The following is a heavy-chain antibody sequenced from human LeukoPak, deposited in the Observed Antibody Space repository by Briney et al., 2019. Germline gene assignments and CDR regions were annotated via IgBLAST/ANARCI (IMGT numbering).Heavy chain of an antibody. V-gene: IGHV1-2*02. D-gene: IGHD3-10*01. Sequence: ASVKVSCKASGYTFTGYYMHWVRQAPGQGLEWMGWINPNSGGTNYAQKFQGRVTMTGDTSISTAYMELSRLRSDDTAVYYCAREYGSGSYYTPRVRDPFFDYWGQGTLVTVSS. CDR3: AREYGSGSYYTPRVRDPFFDY. J-gene: IGHJ4*02. CDR2: INPNSGGT. CDR1: GYTFTGYY.